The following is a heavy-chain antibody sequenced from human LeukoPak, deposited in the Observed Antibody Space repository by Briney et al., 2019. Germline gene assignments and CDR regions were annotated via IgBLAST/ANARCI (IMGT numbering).Heavy chain of an antibody. CDR1: GGSISSSNW. CDR2: IYHSGST. Sequence: SGTLSLTCAVSGGSISSSNWWSWVRQPPGKGLEWIGEIYHSGSTNYNPSLKSRVTISVDKSKNQFSLKLSSVTAADTAVYYCARDPEGYCSGGSCGVDYWGQGTLVTVSS. V-gene: IGHV4-4*02. D-gene: IGHD2-15*01. CDR3: ARDPEGYCSGGSCGVDY. J-gene: IGHJ4*02.